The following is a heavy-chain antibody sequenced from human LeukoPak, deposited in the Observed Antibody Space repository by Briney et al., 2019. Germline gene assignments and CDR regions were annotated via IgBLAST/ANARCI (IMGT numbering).Heavy chain of an antibody. V-gene: IGHV3-23*01. J-gene: IGHJ4*02. D-gene: IGHD5-18*01. CDR1: GFPFETNA. Sequence: GGSLRLSCATSGFPFETNAMSWARQAPGKGLEWVATIGNTETFYADSVTGRFTISRDNSKNTVNLQMNRLRVEDTAIYYCAKDWIQFNRVFDCFDSWGQGTLVTVSS. CDR2: IGNTET. CDR3: AKDWIQFNRVFDCFDS.